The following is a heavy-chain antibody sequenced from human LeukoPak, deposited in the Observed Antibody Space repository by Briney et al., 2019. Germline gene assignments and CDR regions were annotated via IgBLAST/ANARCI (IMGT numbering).Heavy chain of an antibody. D-gene: IGHD1-26*01. CDR1: GFTFDDYA. CDR3: AKDMGGTPWYFDY. J-gene: IGHJ4*02. V-gene: IGHV3-9*01. CDR2: ISWSSGSI. Sequence: GGSLRLSCAASGFTFDDYAMHWVRHAPGKGLEWVSGISWSSGSIGYADSVKGRFTISRDNAKNSLYLQMNSLRAEDTALYYCAKDMGGTPWYFDYWGQGTLVTVSS.